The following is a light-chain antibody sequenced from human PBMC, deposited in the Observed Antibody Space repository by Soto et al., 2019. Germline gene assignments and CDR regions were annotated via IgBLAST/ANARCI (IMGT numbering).Light chain of an antibody. CDR1: ESVSTY. J-gene: IGKJ5*01. CDR2: DAS. Sequence: EIGLIQSPATLSLSPGERATLSCRASESVSTYLALYQQRPGQAPRLLIYDASYRATDIPPRFSGSGSGTDFTLTISSIEPEDFAVYYCQQRSSWPPPITFGQGTRLEIK. CDR3: QQRSSWPPPIT. V-gene: IGKV3-11*01.